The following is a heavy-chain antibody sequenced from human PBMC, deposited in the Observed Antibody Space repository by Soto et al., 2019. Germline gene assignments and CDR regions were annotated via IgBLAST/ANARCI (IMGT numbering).Heavy chain of an antibody. CDR2: ISYDGSNK. J-gene: IGHJ4*02. D-gene: IGHD3-10*01. Sequence: QVQLVESGGGVVQPGRSLRLSCAASGFTFSSYGMHWVRQAPGKGLEWVAVISYDGSNKYYADSVKGRFTISRDNSKNTLYLQMNSLRAEDTAVYYCAKGPLCFGELLSLLDYWGQGTLVTVSS. V-gene: IGHV3-30*18. CDR3: AKGPLCFGELLSLLDY. CDR1: GFTFSSYG.